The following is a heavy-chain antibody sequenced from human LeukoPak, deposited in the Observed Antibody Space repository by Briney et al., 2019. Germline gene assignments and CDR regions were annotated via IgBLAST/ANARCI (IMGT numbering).Heavy chain of an antibody. D-gene: IGHD1-26*01. V-gene: IGHV1-2*02. Sequence: ASVKVSCKASGYTFTGYYIHWVRQAPGQGLEWMRWISPKNGGTKYAQNFQGRVIMTSDTSISTVYMELTSLRSDDTAVYYCARDIGGDTTHFDYWGQGTLVTVSS. CDR3: ARDIGGDTTHFDY. CDR2: ISPKNGGT. J-gene: IGHJ4*02. CDR1: GYTFTGYY.